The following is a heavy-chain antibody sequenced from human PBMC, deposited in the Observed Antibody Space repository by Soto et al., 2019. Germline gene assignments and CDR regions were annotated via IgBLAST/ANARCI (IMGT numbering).Heavy chain of an antibody. J-gene: IGHJ4*02. Sequence: PGESLKISCKGSGYSFTSYWIGLLRQIPWKGLEWMGIIYPGDSDTRYSPSFQGQVTISADKSISTAHMQWSSLKASDTAMYYCARHSVEMATISSFEYWGQGTLVTVSS. CDR2: IYPGDSDT. V-gene: IGHV5-51*01. D-gene: IGHD5-12*01. CDR3: ARHSVEMATISSFEY. CDR1: GYSFTSYW.